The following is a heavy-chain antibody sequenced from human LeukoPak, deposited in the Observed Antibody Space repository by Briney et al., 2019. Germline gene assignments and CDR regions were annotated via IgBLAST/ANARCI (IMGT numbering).Heavy chain of an antibody. Sequence: GGSLRLSCAASGFTFSSYAMSWVRQAPGKGLEWVSTISDSGGSTYYADSVKGRFTISRDNSRNTLYLQMNSLRAEDTAVYYCARGGGDYGDYAEDAFDIWGQGTMVTVSS. V-gene: IGHV3-23*01. CDR1: GFTFSSYA. CDR2: ISDSGGST. J-gene: IGHJ3*02. CDR3: ARGGGDYGDYAEDAFDI. D-gene: IGHD4-17*01.